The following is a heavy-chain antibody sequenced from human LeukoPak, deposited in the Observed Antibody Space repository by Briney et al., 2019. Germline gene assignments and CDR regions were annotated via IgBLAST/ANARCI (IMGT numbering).Heavy chain of an antibody. CDR3: ARVDWNDVTYYGMDV. CDR2: IYYSGST. V-gene: IGHV4-31*03. J-gene: IGHJ6*04. D-gene: IGHD1-1*01. Sequence: PSETLSLTCTVSGGSISSGGYYWSWIRQHPGKGLEWIEYIYYSGSTYYNPSLKSRVTISVDTSKNQFSLKLSSVTAADTAVYYCARVDWNDVTYYGMDVWGKGTTVTVSS. CDR1: GGSISSGGYY.